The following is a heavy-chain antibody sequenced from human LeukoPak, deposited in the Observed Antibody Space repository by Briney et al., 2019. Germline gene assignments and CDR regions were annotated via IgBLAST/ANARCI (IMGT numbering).Heavy chain of an antibody. V-gene: IGHV4-39*07. J-gene: IGHJ5*02. CDR2: IYYSGST. CDR1: GGSISSSSYY. Sequence: TSETLSLTCTVSGGSISSSSYYWGWIRQPPGKGLEWIGSIYYSGSTYYNPSLKSRVTISVDTSKNQFSLKLSSVTAADTAVYYCARVCGSAAAGTWWFDPWGQGTLVTVSS. D-gene: IGHD6-13*01. CDR3: ARVCGSAAAGTWWFDP.